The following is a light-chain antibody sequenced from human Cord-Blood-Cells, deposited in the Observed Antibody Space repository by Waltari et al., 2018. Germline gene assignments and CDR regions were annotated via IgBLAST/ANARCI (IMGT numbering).Light chain of an antibody. V-gene: IGLV2-14*01. CDR3: SSYTSSSTVV. CDR2: EVS. CDR1: SSDVGGYNY. J-gene: IGLJ2*01. Sequence: QSDLTQPASVSGSPGQSITISCTGTSSDVGGYNYVSWYQQHPGKAPKLMIYEVSNRPSGVSNRFSGSKSGNTASLTISGLQAEDEADYCCSSYTSSSTVVFGGGTKLTVL.